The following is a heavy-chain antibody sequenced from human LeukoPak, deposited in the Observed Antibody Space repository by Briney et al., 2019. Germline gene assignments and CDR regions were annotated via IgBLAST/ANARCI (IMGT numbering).Heavy chain of an antibody. Sequence: GRSLRLSCVASGFTFRSHAMHWVRQAPGKGLEWVIVISSDGINKYYADSVKGRFTVSRDNSKNTQYLQMNRLRDKDTAVYYCGRDLTCLGRLGYYYNMDVWGQGTTVTVSS. D-gene: IGHD2-15*01. CDR3: GRDLTCLGRLGYYYNMDV. CDR2: ISSDGINK. V-gene: IGHV3-30-3*01. J-gene: IGHJ6*02. CDR1: GFTFRSHA.